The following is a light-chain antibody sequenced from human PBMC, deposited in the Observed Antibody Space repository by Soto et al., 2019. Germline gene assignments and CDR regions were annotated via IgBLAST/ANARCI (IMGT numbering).Light chain of an antibody. CDR1: QSVSSY. Sequence: TVLTQTHSTVALAPEGKVAPSRRASQSVSSYLAWYLQNPGQAPRLLIYDASNRATRIPARFSGSGSGTDFTLTISSLEPEDFAVYYCQQRSNWPPITLGQGTRLEIK. J-gene: IGKJ5*01. CDR3: QQRSNWPPIT. V-gene: IGKV3-11*01. CDR2: DAS.